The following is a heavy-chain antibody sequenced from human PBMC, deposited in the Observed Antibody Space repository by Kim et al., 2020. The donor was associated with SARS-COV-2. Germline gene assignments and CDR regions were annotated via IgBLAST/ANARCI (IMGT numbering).Heavy chain of an antibody. CDR3: ARHGYDILTGSAVDYGMDV. V-gene: IGHV4-39*01. D-gene: IGHD3-9*01. J-gene: IGHJ6*02. Sequence: SRVTISVDTSKNQFSLKLSSVTAADTAVYYCARHGYDILTGSAVDYGMDVWGQGTTVTVSS.